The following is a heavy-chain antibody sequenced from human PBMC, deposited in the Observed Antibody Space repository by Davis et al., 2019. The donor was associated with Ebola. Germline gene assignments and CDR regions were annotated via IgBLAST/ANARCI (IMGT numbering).Heavy chain of an antibody. D-gene: IGHD3-10*01. CDR1: GFTFSPYS. Sequence: GESLKISCAASGFTFSPYSMNWVRQAPGKGLDWVSRISSNGATTYYADSVRGRFTISIDNPKKTVSLQMNSLRGDDTAVYYCSKISGGLWGQGTLVTVSS. V-gene: IGHV3-23*01. CDR3: SKISGGL. J-gene: IGHJ4*02. CDR2: ISSNGATT.